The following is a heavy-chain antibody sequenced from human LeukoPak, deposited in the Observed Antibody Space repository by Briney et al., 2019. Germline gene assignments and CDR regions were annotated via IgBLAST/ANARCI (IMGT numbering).Heavy chain of an antibody. CDR1: GVSISSSNSY. V-gene: IGHV4-39*07. Sequence: SETLSLTCTVSGVSISSSNSYWGWIRQPPGKGLEWIGSIYYSGSTYYNPSLKSRVTISVDTSKNQFSLKLSSVTAADTAVYYCARGLFDFWSGGVDYWGQGTLVTVSS. J-gene: IGHJ4*02. D-gene: IGHD3-3*01. CDR3: ARGLFDFWSGGVDY. CDR2: IYYSGST.